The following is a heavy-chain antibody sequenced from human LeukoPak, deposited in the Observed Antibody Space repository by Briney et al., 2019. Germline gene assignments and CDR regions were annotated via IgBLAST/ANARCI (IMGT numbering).Heavy chain of an antibody. CDR1: GFTFGDYP. CDR3: LRALAVTVGLWCSDY. Sequence: SGGSLSLLCKGSGFTFGDYPMSWVRQAPGKGLEWLTFITSKAYGETAEYAASLRGRFTISRDDSNSIAYLQMNSLGTDDTAVYYCLRALAVTVGLWCSDYGGQGTVVTVSS. J-gene: IGHJ4*02. D-gene: IGHD4/OR15-4a*01. V-gene: IGHV3-49*04. CDR2: ITSKAYGETA.